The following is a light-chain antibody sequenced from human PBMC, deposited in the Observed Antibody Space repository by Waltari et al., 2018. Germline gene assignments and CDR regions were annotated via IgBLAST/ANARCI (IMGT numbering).Light chain of an antibody. J-gene: IGLJ3*02. CDR3: GAWDSSLRIGV. CDR1: RSNLENNY. V-gene: IGLV1-51*02. CDR2: ENN. Sequence: QSVLTQPPSVSAAPGQKVTIPCSGRRSNLENNYVSWYQLPPGTTPKLLTYENNMRPSGIPDRFSGSKSGTSATLDITGLQTGDEANYYCGAWDSSLRIGVFGGGTKVTVL.